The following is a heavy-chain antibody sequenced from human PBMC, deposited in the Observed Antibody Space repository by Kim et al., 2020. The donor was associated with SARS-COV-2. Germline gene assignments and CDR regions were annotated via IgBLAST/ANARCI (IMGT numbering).Heavy chain of an antibody. Sequence: SETLSLTCAVYGGSFSGYYWSWIRQPPGKGLEWIGEINHSGSTNYNPSLKSRVTISVDTSKNQFSLKLSSVTAADTAVYYCARGRSYALYYYYGMDVWGQGTTVTVSS. CDR3: ARGRSYALYYYYGMDV. D-gene: IGHD3-16*01. V-gene: IGHV4-34*01. J-gene: IGHJ6*02. CDR1: GGSFSGYY. CDR2: INHSGST.